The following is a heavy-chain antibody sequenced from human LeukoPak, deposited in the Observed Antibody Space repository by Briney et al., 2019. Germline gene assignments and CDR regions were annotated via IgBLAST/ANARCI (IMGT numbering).Heavy chain of an antibody. CDR2: IKSKTDGGTT. CDR1: GFTFSNAW. V-gene: IGHV3-15*01. CDR3: TTGYFFPVQVSYGGADY. Sequence: GGSLRLSCAASGFTFSNAWMSWVRQAPGKGLEWVGRIKSKTDGGTTDYAAPVKGRFTISRDDSKNTLYLQMNSLKTEDTAVYYCTTGYFFPVQVSYGGADYWGQGTLVTVSS. J-gene: IGHJ4*02. D-gene: IGHD4-23*01.